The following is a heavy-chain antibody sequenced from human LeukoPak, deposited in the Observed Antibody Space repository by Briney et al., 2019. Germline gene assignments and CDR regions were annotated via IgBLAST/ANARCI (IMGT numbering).Heavy chain of an antibody. CDR3: TRGYGSGSYYSARIGYYLDY. CDR1: GFSFNDYS. D-gene: IGHD3-10*01. V-gene: IGHV3-21*01. CDR2: ITGSSSYT. Sequence: PRGSLRLSCAPSGFSFNDYSMNWVRQAPGKGLGWVSSITGSSSYTYYADTVKGRFTVSRDNGKRSLFLQMNSLRAEDTAVYYCTRGYGSGSYYSARIGYYLDYWGQGALLTVSS. J-gene: IGHJ4*02.